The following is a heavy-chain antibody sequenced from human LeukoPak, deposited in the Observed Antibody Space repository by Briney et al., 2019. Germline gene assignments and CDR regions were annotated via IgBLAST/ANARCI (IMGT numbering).Heavy chain of an antibody. J-gene: IGHJ4*02. CDR3: AKDLRSTSSRGAIDY. Sequence: GGSLRLTCAASGFSFSNYVMTWVRQAPGKGLEWVSGISGSGGTTYYADSVKGRFTISRDNPKNTLYLQINSLRAEDTAVYYCAKDLRSTSSRGAIDYWGQGTLVTVSS. CDR2: ISGSGGTT. D-gene: IGHD6-6*01. CDR1: GFSFSNYV. V-gene: IGHV3-23*01.